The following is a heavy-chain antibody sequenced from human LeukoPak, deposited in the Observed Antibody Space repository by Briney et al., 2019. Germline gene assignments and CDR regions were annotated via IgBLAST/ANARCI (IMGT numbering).Heavy chain of an antibody. J-gene: IGHJ4*02. V-gene: IGHV3-21*01. CDR3: AIVPSSSGDYVHDLCDY. CDR2: ISSSSSYI. CDR1: GFTFSSYS. Sequence: PGGSLRLSCAASGFTFSSYSMNWVRQAPGKGLEWVSSISSSSSYIYYADSVKGRFTISRDNAKNSLYLQMNSLRAEDTAVYYCAIVPSSSGDYVHDLCDYWGQGTLVTVSS. D-gene: IGHD4-17*01.